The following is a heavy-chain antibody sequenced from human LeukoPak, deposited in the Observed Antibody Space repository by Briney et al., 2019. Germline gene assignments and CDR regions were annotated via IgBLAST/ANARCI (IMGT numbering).Heavy chain of an antibody. CDR3: ARGAFQGSSWFDY. J-gene: IGHJ4*02. CDR2: INPNSGGT. V-gene: IGHV1-2*02. D-gene: IGHD6-13*01. CDR1: GYTFTGYY. Sequence: GASVKVSCKASGYTFTGYYMLWVRQAPGHPLEWIGCINPNSGGTNYAQNFPGRVTMTRDKSIITAYMELSRLRSDDTAVYYCARGAFQGSSWFDYWRQGALVTVPS.